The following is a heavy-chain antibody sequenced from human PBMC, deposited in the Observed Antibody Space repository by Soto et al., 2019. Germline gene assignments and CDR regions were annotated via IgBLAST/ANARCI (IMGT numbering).Heavy chain of an antibody. J-gene: IGHJ4*02. CDR3: ASVTFGGIVLAH. Sequence: SETLSLTCTVSAASFSKYYWTWIRQPPGKGLEWIGYIYFNGNTRYNPSLEGRLTISIDTSKKEFSLKLTSVTTADAAVYYCASVTFGGIVLAHWGQGTLVTVSS. V-gene: IGHV4-59*01. CDR2: IYFNGNT. D-gene: IGHD3-16*01. CDR1: AASFSKYY.